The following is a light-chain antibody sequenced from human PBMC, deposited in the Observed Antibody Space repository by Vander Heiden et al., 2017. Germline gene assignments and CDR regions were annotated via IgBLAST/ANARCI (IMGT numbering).Light chain of an antibody. CDR2: AAS. CDR1: QSISSY. CDR3: QQSYSTPWT. Sequence: DIKLTQSPSHLSASVGDRVTITCRASQSISSYLNWYQQKPGKAPKLLIYAASSLQSGVPSRFSGSGSGTDFTLTISRLQPEDFATYYCQQSYSTPWTFGQGTKVEIK. J-gene: IGKJ1*01. V-gene: IGKV1-39*01.